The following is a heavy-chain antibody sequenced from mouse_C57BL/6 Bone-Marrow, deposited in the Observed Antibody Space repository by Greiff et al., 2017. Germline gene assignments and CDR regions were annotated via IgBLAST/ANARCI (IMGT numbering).Heavy chain of an antibody. Sequence: EVKLMESEGGLVQPGSSMKLSCTASGFTFSDYYMAWVRQVPEKGLEWVANINYDGSSTYYLDSLKSRFIISRDNAKNILYLQMSSLKSEDTATYYCARDTGWLGYAMDYWGQGTSVTVSS. J-gene: IGHJ4*01. CDR2: INYDGSST. V-gene: IGHV5-16*01. D-gene: IGHD2-3*01. CDR1: GFTFSDYY. CDR3: ARDTGWLGYAMDY.